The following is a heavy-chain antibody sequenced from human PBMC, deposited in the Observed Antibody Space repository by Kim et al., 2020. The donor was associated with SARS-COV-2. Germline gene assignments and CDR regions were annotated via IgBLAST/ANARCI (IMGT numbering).Heavy chain of an antibody. CDR1: GFTFGDYA. Sequence: GGSLRLSCTASGFTFGDYAMGWFRQAPGKGLEWVGFIRSKAYGGTTEYAASVKGRFTISRDDSKSIAYLQMNSLKTEDTAVYYCTRDNGGAEKTRGFDYWGQGTLVTVSS. CDR3: TRDNGGAEKTRGFDY. CDR2: IRSKAYGGTT. V-gene: IGHV3-49*03. D-gene: IGHD3-16*01. J-gene: IGHJ4*02.